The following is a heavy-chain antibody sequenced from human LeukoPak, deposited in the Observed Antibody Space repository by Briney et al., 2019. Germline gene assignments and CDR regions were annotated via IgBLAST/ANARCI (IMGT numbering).Heavy chain of an antibody. CDR2: IGADGGGT. Sequence: GGSLRLSCAASGFTFSAYAMHWVRQAPGKGLEHVSAIGADGGGTYYGNSVKGRFTISRDNSKNTLYLQMGSLRTEDMAVYYCVRDLGGVAEYYFDFWGQGTLVTVSS. V-gene: IGHV3-64*01. CDR1: GFTFSAYA. D-gene: IGHD6-19*01. CDR3: VRDLGGVAEYYFDF. J-gene: IGHJ4*02.